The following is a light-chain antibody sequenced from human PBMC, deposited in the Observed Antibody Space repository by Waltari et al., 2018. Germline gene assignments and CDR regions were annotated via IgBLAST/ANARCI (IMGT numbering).Light chain of an antibody. V-gene: IGLV2-11*01. CDR3: CSYRSGSTLV. CDR1: SRDVGGYND. CDR2: DVS. Sequence: QAALTQPPSVAKSLGQPVTISCPATSRDVGGYNDVSWYQQHPDTAPRLLIYDVSKRPSGVSDRFSGSKSGNTASLTISGLQAEDEADYYCCSYRSGSTLVFGGGTRLTVL. J-gene: IGLJ2*01.